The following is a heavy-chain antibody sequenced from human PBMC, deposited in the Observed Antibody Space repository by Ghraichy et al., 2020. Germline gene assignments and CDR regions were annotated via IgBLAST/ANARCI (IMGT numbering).Heavy chain of an antibody. CDR2: ISSSSSTI. D-gene: IGHD2-2*01. CDR3: ARVLPYCSSTSCYDYYYYGMDV. V-gene: IGHV3-48*04. Sequence: LSLTCAASGFTFSSYSMNWVRQAPGKGLEWVSYISSSSSTIYYADSVKGRFTISRDNAKNSLYLQMNSLRAEDTAVYYCARVLPYCSSTSCYDYYYYGMDVWGQGTTVTVSS. J-gene: IGHJ6*02. CDR1: GFTFSSYS.